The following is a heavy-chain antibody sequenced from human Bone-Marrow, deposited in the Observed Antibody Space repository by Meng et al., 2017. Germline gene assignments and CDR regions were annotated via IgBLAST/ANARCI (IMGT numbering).Heavy chain of an antibody. D-gene: IGHD3-22*01. CDR3: ARVGVVVITPNWFDP. CDR1: GGAFSGYY. Sequence: VRIQQGGAGLLKPSEPLSLTCAVYGGAFSGYYWSWIRQPPGKGLEWIGEINHSGSTNYNPSLKSRVTISVDTSKNQFSLKLSSVTAADTAVYYCARVGVVVITPNWFDPWGQGTLVTVSS. V-gene: IGHV4-34*01. J-gene: IGHJ5*02. CDR2: INHSGST.